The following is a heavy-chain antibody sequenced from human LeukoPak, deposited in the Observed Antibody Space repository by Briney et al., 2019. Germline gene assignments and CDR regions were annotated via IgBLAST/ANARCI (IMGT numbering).Heavy chain of an antibody. Sequence: GGSLRLSCAASGFIFSSYWMSWVRQAPGKGLEWVANIKQDGSEKYYVDSVKGRFTISRDNAKNSLYLQMNSLRAEDTAVYYCARGRDYYFDYWGQGTLVTVSS. CDR1: GFIFSSYW. J-gene: IGHJ4*02. CDR3: ARGRDYYFDY. CDR2: IKQDGSEK. D-gene: IGHD5-24*01. V-gene: IGHV3-7*04.